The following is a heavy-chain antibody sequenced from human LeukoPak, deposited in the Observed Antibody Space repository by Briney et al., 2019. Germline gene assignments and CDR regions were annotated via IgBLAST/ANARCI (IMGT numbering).Heavy chain of an antibody. V-gene: IGHV3-9*01. CDR2: ISWNGDNL. CDR3: AQAVAGTQFDY. D-gene: IGHD6-19*01. Sequence: GRPLRLSCAASGFSFDDLAMHWVRQAPGKGLEWVSGISWNGDNLGYADSVRGRFTISRDNAKNSLHLQMNSLRAEDTAVYYCAQAVAGTQFDYWGQGTLVTVPS. J-gene: IGHJ4*02. CDR1: GFSFDDLA.